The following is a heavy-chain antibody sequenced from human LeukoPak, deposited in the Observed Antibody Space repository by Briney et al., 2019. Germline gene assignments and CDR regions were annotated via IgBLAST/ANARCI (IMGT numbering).Heavy chain of an antibody. Sequence: GGSLRLSCAASGFTFSSYGMHWVRQAPGKGLEWVAVISYDGSNKYYADSVKGRFTISRDNSKNTLYLQMNSLRAEDTAVYYCARVMIYDYVWGSYRFRGAFDIWGQGTMVTVSS. V-gene: IGHV3-30*03. D-gene: IGHD3-16*02. CDR1: GFTFSSYG. CDR2: ISYDGSNK. J-gene: IGHJ3*02. CDR3: ARVMIYDYVWGSYRFRGAFDI.